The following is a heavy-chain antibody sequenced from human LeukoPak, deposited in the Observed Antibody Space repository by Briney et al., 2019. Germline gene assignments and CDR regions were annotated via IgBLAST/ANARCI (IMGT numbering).Heavy chain of an antibody. D-gene: IGHD3-10*01. J-gene: IGHJ4*02. CDR3: ARGIFAGVRGVLGY. CDR1: GGSFNTYF. CDR2: ISHSGFT. V-gene: IGHV4-34*01. Sequence: SETLSLTCAVSGGSFNTYFWNWIRQSPGKGLEWIGEISHSGFTNYNLSLKTRVSMPIDTSKNQFYLNLTSVTAADTAVYYCARGIFAGVRGVLGYWGQGSLVTVSS.